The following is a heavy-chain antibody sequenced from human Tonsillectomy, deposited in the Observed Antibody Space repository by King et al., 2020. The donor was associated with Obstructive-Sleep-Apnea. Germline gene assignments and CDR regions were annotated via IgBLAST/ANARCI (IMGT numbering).Heavy chain of an antibody. Sequence: VQLQESGPGLVRPSETLSLTCTVSGGSISNYYWSWIRQPPGKGLEWIGDIYYSGSTNYNPSLEGRVTISVDTSKNQFSLKLSSVTAADTAVYYCARDILTGYYPDRYFDLWGRGALVTVSS. V-gene: IGHV4-59*01. CDR3: ARDILTGYYPDRYFDL. J-gene: IGHJ2*01. CDR2: IYYSGST. D-gene: IGHD3-9*01. CDR1: GGSISNYY.